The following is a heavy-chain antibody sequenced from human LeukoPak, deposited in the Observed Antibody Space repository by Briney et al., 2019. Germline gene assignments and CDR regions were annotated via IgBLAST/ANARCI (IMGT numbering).Heavy chain of an antibody. Sequence: SLXISCKGSGYSFTSYWIGWVRQMPGKGLEWMAIIYPGDSDARYSPSFQGQVTISADKSISTAYLQWRSLKASDTAMYYCAIDYGDYGAYWGQGTLVTVSS. D-gene: IGHD4-17*01. CDR1: GYSFTSYW. CDR3: AIDYGDYGAY. J-gene: IGHJ4*02. V-gene: IGHV5-51*01. CDR2: IYPGDSDA.